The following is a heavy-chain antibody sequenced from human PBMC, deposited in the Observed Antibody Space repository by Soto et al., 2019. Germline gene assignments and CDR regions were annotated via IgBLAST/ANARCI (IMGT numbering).Heavy chain of an antibody. Sequence: EVQLVESGGGLVQPGKSLKLSCVAIGFTFEDHAMHWIRQVPGKGLEGVAGINWNSGITGYADSVKGRFTISRDNANNSLDLEMNSLKSEDTALYYCTKGRGALTVVSNWFDPWGQGTPVTVS. CDR2: INWNSGIT. J-gene: IGHJ5*02. CDR1: GFTFEDHA. D-gene: IGHD3-22*01. V-gene: IGHV3-9*01. CDR3: TKGRGALTVVSNWFDP.